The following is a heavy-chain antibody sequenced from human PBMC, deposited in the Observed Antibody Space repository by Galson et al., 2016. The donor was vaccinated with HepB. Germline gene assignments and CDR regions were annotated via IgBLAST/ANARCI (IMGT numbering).Heavy chain of an antibody. Sequence: ETLSLTCAVSRVSIASANWWTWVRQPPGKGLEWIGEIHHSGDTNYNPSLKSRVTMSVDKSNNQFSLNLTSVTAADTAVYYCARDLTGGAFFDVWGQGTVVTVSS. D-gene: IGHD7-27*01. CDR2: IHHSGDT. V-gene: IGHV4-4*02. CDR1: RVSIASANW. CDR3: ARDLTGGAFFDV. J-gene: IGHJ3*01.